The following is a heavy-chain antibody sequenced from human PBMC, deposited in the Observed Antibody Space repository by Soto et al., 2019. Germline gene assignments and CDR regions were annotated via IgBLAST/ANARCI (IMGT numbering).Heavy chain of an antibody. Sequence: GGSLRLSCAASGFTFSSYSMNWVRQAPGKGLEWVSYISSSSSTIYYTDSVKGRFTISRDNAKNSLYLQMNSLRDEDTAVYYCARDRFRQYFWSGYFYYYYGMDVWGQGTTVTVSS. CDR2: ISSSSSTI. V-gene: IGHV3-48*02. CDR3: ARDRFRQYFWSGYFYYYYGMDV. CDR1: GFTFSSYS. D-gene: IGHD3-3*01. J-gene: IGHJ6*02.